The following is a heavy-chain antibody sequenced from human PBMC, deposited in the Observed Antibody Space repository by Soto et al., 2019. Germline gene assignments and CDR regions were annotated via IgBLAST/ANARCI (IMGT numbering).Heavy chain of an antibody. D-gene: IGHD3-10*01. CDR1: GFTFSYYW. CDR2: INQDGSGG. Sequence: PGGSLRLSCEASGFTFSYYWMSWVRQAPGKGLEWVGNINQDGSGGYYVDSLKGRFTISRDNAKNSLFLQMNNLRAEDTAVYYCASRGSAGIHFGSWGQGTLVTVSS. V-gene: IGHV3-7*03. J-gene: IGHJ4*02. CDR3: ASRGSAGIHFGS.